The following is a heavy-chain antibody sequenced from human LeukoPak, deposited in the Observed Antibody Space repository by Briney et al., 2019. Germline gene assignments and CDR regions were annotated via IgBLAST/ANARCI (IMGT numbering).Heavy chain of an antibody. J-gene: IGHJ4*02. CDR1: GGSISTYY. CDR3: ARSHGFLAYCGGDCYSIFDY. CDR2: IYYTGST. Sequence: SETLSLTCTVFGGSISTYYWSWIRQPPGKGLEWIGYIYYTGSTNYNPSLKSRVTISVDTSKNQFSLKLSSVTAADTAVYYCARSHGFLAYCGGDCYSIFDYWGQGTLVTVSS. V-gene: IGHV4-59*12. D-gene: IGHD2-21*02.